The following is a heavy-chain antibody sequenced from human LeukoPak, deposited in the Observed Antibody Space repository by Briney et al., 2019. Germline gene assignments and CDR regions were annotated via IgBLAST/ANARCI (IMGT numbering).Heavy chain of an antibody. Sequence: SETLSLSCTVSGGSISRGGYYWSWIRQLPGKGLGWIGYIYYSGSSYYHPSLKSRVTISVDTSKNQFSLKLNSVTAADTAVYYCAREETDSEAFDIWGQGTMVTVSS. V-gene: IGHV4-31*03. D-gene: IGHD2-21*01. CDR2: IYYSGSS. J-gene: IGHJ3*02. CDR1: GGSISRGGYY. CDR3: AREETDSEAFDI.